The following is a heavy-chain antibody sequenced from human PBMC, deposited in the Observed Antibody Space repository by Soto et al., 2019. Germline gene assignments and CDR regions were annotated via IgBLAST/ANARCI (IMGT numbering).Heavy chain of an antibody. D-gene: IGHD6-19*01. CDR1: GFTFSSYG. Sequence: PGGSLRLSCAASGFTFSSYGMHWVRQAPGKGLEWVAVISYDGSNKYYADSVKGRFTISRDNSKNTLYLQMNSLRAEDTAVYYCAKELGAEAVLPVFYYYYYYGMDVWGQGTTVTVSS. J-gene: IGHJ6*02. V-gene: IGHV3-30*18. CDR2: ISYDGSNK. CDR3: AKELGAEAVLPVFYYYYYYGMDV.